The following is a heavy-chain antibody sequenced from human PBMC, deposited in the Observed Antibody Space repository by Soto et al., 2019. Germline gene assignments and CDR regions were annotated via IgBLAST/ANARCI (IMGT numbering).Heavy chain of an antibody. V-gene: IGHV4-61*01. CDR3: ARGFPYSYGYVSWFAP. CDR1: GGSVSSGSYY. Sequence: PSETLSLTCTVSGGSVSSGSYYWSWIRQPPGKGLEWIGYIYYSGSTNYNPSLKSRVTISVDTSKNQFSLKLSSVTAADTAVYYWARGFPYSYGYVSWFAPWGQGTLVTVSS. CDR2: IYYSGST. D-gene: IGHD5-18*01. J-gene: IGHJ5*02.